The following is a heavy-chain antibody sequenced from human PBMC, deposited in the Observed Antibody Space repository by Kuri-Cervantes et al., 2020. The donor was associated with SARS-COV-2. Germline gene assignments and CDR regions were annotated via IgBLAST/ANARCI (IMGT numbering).Heavy chain of an antibody. CDR3: ARDKRSLDFWSGYYSTRTRYWYFDL. V-gene: IGHV3-53*01. CDR2: IYSGGST. CDR1: GLTFSSYS. J-gene: IGHJ2*01. D-gene: IGHD3-3*01. Sequence: GGSLRLSCAASGLTFSSYSMNWVRQAPGKGLEWVSVIYSGGSTYYADSVKGRFTISRDNSKNTLYLQMNSLRAEDTAVYYCARDKRSLDFWSGYYSTRTRYWYFDLWGRGTLVTVSS.